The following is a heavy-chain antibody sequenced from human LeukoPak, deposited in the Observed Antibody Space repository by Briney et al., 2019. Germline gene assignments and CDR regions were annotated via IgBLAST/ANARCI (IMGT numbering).Heavy chain of an antibody. Sequence: GRSLRLFCAASGXTFSSYAMHWVRQAPGKGLEWVAVISYDGSNKYYADSVKGRFTISRDNSKNTLYLQMNSLRAEDTAVYYCARDRTMVRGGNLDYWGQGTLVTVSS. V-gene: IGHV3-30-3*01. CDR1: GXTFSSYA. CDR3: ARDRTMVRGGNLDY. D-gene: IGHD3-10*01. J-gene: IGHJ4*02. CDR2: ISYDGSNK.